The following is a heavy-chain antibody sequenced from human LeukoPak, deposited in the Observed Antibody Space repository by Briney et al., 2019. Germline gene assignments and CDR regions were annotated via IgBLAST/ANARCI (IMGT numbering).Heavy chain of an antibody. V-gene: IGHV3-30-3*01. Sequence: GRSLLLSCAASGFTFSSYAMHWVRQAPGKGLEWVAVISYDGSNKYYADSVKGRFTISRDNSKNTLYLQMNSLRAEDTAVYYCARDYAISTGYYGMDVWGQGTTVTVSS. CDR1: GFTFSSYA. J-gene: IGHJ6*02. CDR2: ISYDGSNK. CDR3: ARDYAISTGYYGMDV. D-gene: IGHD3-16*01.